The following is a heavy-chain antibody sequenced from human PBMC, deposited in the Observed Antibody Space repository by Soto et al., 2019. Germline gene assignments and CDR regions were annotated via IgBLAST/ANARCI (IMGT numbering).Heavy chain of an antibody. CDR2: ISSSSSTI. CDR3: ARDTTLRYYYYYGMDV. V-gene: IGHV3-48*02. D-gene: IGHD2-2*01. Sequence: GGSLRLSCAASGFTFSSYSMNWVRQAPGKGLEWVSYISSSSSTIYYADSVKGRFTISRDNAKNSLYLQMNSLRDEDTAVYYCARDTTLRYYYYYGMDVWGQGTTVTVSS. J-gene: IGHJ6*02. CDR1: GFTFSSYS.